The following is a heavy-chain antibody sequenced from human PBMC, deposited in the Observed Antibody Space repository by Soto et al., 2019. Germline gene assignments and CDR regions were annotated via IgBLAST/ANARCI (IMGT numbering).Heavy chain of an antibody. Sequence: LVKVSCKASGGAFSSYLISWLRQAPGQGLEWMGGIIPIFGTANYAQKFQGRVTITADESTSTAYMELSSLRSEDTAVYYCASPHNWNSYYYYYGMDVWGQGTTVTVSS. CDR2: IIPIFGTA. CDR1: GGAFSSYL. J-gene: IGHJ6*02. D-gene: IGHD1-20*01. CDR3: ASPHNWNSYYYYYGMDV. V-gene: IGHV1-69*13.